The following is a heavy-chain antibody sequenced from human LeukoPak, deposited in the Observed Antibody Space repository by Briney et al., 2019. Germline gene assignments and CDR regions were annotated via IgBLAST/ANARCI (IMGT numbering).Heavy chain of an antibody. J-gene: IGHJ4*02. CDR1: GGSISNYY. V-gene: IGHV4-59*01. Sequence: SETLSLTCTVSGGSISNYYWSWIRQPPGKGLEWIGYIYYSGSTNYNPSLKSRVTISVDTSKNQFSLKLSSVTAADTAVYYCARGLAAAGTNWGQGTLVTVSS. CDR3: ARGLAAAGTN. CDR2: IYYSGST. D-gene: IGHD6-13*01.